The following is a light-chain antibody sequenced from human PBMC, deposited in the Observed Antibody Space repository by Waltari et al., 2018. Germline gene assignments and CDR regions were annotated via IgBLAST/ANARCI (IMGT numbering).Light chain of an antibody. CDR1: VSLLYRDGKTF. Sequence: IVMTQTPLSPHVTLGEPASISCRSGVSLLYRDGKTFLDLYLQKPGQSPQLLIYLVSKRASGVPDRFSGSGSGTDFTLKISRVEAEDVGVYYCMQSLRSPYTFGPGTKLEI. J-gene: IGKJ2*01. CDR2: LVS. V-gene: IGKV2-40*01. CDR3: MQSLRSPYT.